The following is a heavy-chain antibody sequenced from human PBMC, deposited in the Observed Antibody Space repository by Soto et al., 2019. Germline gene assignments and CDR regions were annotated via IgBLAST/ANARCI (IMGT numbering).Heavy chain of an antibody. D-gene: IGHD1-1*01. CDR3: GRGRYGDS. CDR2: ISAHNGKT. J-gene: IGHJ4*02. V-gene: IGHV1-18*01. CDR1: GYGFTTYG. Sequence: QVHLVQSGAEVKKPGASVKVSCKGSGYGFTTYGITWVRQAPGQGLEWMAWISAHNGKTNYAQKLQGRVTVTRHTPTSTAYMELRSLRSDDTAVYYCGRGRYGDSWGQGALVTVSS.